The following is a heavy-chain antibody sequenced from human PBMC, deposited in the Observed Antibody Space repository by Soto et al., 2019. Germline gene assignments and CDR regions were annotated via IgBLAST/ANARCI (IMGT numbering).Heavy chain of an antibody. CDR1: GFTFSDYA. J-gene: IGHJ2*01. CDR3: AKVAGGLGYFDL. CDR2: ISATGGNI. Sequence: GGSLRLSCVASGFTFSDYAMTWVRQAPGKGLEWVATISATGGNIEYADSLKGRFTISRDNSKDTLYLQLNGLTSDDTAVHYCAKVAGGLGYFDLWGRGTLVTVSS. V-gene: IGHV3-23*01. D-gene: IGHD3-16*01.